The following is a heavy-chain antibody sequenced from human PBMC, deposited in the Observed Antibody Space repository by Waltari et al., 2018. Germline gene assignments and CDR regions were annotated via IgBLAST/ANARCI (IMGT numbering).Heavy chain of an antibody. CDR3: ARDPDLRGYSSSKAVGIDY. D-gene: IGHD6-6*01. CDR2: IYSGGST. V-gene: IGHV3-53*01. Sequence: EVQLVESGGGLIQPGGSLRLSCAASGFTVSSNYMSWVRQAPGKGLEWVSVIYSGGSTNYADSGKGRFTISRENSKNTLYLQMNSLRAEDTAVYYCARDPDLRGYSSSKAVGIDYWGQGTLVTVSS. J-gene: IGHJ4*02. CDR1: GFTVSSNY.